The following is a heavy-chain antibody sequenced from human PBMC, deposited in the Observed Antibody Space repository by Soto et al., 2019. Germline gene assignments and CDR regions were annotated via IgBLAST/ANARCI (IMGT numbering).Heavy chain of an antibody. Sequence: SVKVSCKASGGTFSSYAISWVRQAPGQGLEWMGGIIPIFGTANYAQKFQGRVTITADESTSTAYMELSSLRSEDTAVYYCARSHSAYSSTGSYWFDPWGQGTLVTVSS. V-gene: IGHV1-69*13. CDR2: IIPIFGTA. CDR3: ARSHSAYSSTGSYWFDP. J-gene: IGHJ5*02. CDR1: GGTFSSYA. D-gene: IGHD6-13*01.